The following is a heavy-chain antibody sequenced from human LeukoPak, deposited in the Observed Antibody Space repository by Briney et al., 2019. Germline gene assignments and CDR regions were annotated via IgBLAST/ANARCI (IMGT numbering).Heavy chain of an antibody. J-gene: IGHJ3*02. Sequence: GESLKISCKGSGYSFTSYWIGWVRQMPGKGLEWMGIIYPGDSDTRYSPSFQGQVTISADKSISTAYLQWSSLKASDTAMYYCARRRGYGGKGHDAFDIWGQGTVVTVSS. D-gene: IGHD4-23*01. CDR3: ARRRGYGGKGHDAFDI. CDR1: GYSFTSYW. CDR2: IYPGDSDT. V-gene: IGHV5-51*01.